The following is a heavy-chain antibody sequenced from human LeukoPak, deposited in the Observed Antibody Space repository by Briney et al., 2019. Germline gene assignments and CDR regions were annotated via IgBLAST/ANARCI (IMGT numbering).Heavy chain of an antibody. CDR2: IFHGGSA. Sequence: SETLSLTCTVSGASISNSNWWSWVRQPPGKGLEWIGEIFHGGSANYNPSLKSRVTISVDKSKNQFSLNLISVTAADTAVYYCLYGGNSGDWLYWGQGTLVTVSS. V-gene: IGHV4-4*02. CDR3: LYGGNSGDWLY. D-gene: IGHD4-23*01. J-gene: IGHJ4*02. CDR1: GASISNSNW.